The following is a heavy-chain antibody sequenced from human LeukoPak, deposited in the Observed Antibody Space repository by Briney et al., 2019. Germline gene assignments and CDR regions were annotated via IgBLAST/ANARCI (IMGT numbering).Heavy chain of an antibody. Sequence: ASVKVSCKASGYTFTSHFMHWVRQAPGQGLEWMGIINPRGGSTSYTQKFQGRVTMTRDTSTSTVYMELSSLRSEDTAVYYCAREYSSGWAWEWGQGTLVTVSS. D-gene: IGHD6-19*01. J-gene: IGHJ4*02. V-gene: IGHV1-46*01. CDR1: GYTFTSHF. CDR2: INPRGGST. CDR3: AREYSSGWAWE.